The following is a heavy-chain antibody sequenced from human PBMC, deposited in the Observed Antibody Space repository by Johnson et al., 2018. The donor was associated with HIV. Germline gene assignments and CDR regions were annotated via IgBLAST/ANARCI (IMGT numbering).Heavy chain of an antibody. D-gene: IGHD3-22*01. V-gene: IGHV3-66*01. CDR2: IYSGGST. Sequence: MQLVESGGGLVQPGGSLRLSCAASGFTVRSSYMSWVRQAPGKGLEHVSVIYSGGSTYYADSVKGRFTISRDNSKNTLYLQMNSLRAEDTAVYYCARDRGQWLLGMSDAFDIWGQGTMVTVSS. CDR3: ARDRGQWLLGMSDAFDI. CDR1: GFTVRSSY. J-gene: IGHJ3*02.